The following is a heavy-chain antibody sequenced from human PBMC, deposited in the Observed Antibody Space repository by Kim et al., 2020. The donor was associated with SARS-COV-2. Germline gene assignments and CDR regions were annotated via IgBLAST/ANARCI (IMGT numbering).Heavy chain of an antibody. V-gene: IGHV3-21*01. CDR1: GFTFSSYS. CDR2: ISSSSSYI. CDR3: ARDQALGGETGYSSSWYYFDY. J-gene: IGHJ4*02. Sequence: GGSLRLSCAASGFTFSSYSMNWVRQAPGKGLEWVSSISSSSSYIYYADSVKGRFTISRDNAKNSLYLQMNSLRAEDTAVYYCARDQALGGETGYSSSWYYFDYWGQGTLVTVSS. D-gene: IGHD6-13*01.